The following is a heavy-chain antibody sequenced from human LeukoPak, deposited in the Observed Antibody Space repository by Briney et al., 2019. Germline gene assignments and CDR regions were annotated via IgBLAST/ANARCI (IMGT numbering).Heavy chain of an antibody. CDR3: ARVGNYYYYYMDV. J-gene: IGHJ6*03. CDR2: INHSGST. V-gene: IGHV4-34*01. D-gene: IGHD7-27*01. Sequence: SETLSLTCAVSGGSFSGYYWSWIRQPPGKGLEWTGEINHSGSTNYNPSLKSRVTISVDTSKNQFSLKLSSVPAADTAVYYCARVGNYYYYYMDVWGKGTTVTVSS. CDR1: GGSFSGYY.